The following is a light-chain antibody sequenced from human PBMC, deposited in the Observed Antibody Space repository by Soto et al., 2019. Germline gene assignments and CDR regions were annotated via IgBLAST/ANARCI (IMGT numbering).Light chain of an antibody. J-gene: IGKJ1*01. Sequence: IQFTESSSTRTLAGGGAAFITCRASQGIGDSWAWYQQKPRKERYLLISDVSRLERGVPSRFSGSGSGTEFTLTISSMQPNDFETFYCQQYNHYARTFGQGTKVDI. CDR2: DVS. CDR1: QGIGDS. CDR3: QQYNHYART. V-gene: IGKV1-5*01.